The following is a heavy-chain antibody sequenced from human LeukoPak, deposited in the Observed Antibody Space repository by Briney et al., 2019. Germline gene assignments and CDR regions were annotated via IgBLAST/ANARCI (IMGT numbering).Heavy chain of an antibody. CDR3: ARGVLWRAVATIKDNWFDP. CDR2: INPILGIA. J-gene: IGHJ5*02. D-gene: IGHD5-12*01. V-gene: IGHV1-69*10. CDR1: GYTFTGYY. Sequence: ASVKVSCKASGYTFTGYYMHWVRQAPGQGLEWMGWINPILGIANYAQKFQGRVTITADKSTSTAYMELSSLRSEDTAVYYCARGVLWRAVATIKDNWFDPWGQGTLVTVSS.